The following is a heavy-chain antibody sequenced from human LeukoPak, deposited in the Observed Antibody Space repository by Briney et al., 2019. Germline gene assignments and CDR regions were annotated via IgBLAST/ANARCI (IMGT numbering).Heavy chain of an antibody. CDR1: KFTFSSLW. CDR2: IDQDGSEK. Sequence: GGSLRLSCTASKFTFSSLWMSWVRQAPGKGLEWVANIDQDGSEKNYVDSVKGRFTISRDNAKNSLYLQMNTLRAEDTAVYYCARDLLARTTYYYDSSGYTPCDYWGQGTLVTVSS. J-gene: IGHJ4*02. V-gene: IGHV3-7*01. D-gene: IGHD3-22*01. CDR3: ARDLLARTTYYYDSSGYTPCDY.